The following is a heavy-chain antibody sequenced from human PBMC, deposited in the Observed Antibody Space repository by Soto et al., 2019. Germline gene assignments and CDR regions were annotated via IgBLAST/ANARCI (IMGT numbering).Heavy chain of an antibody. CDR2: INPNSGGT. J-gene: IGHJ3*02. Sequence: AASVKVSCKASGYTFTGYYMHWVRQAPGQGLEWMGWINPNSGGTNYAQKFQGWVTMTRDTSISTAYMELSRLRSDDTAVYYCAREGGYCSSTSCHDAFDIWGQGTMVTVSS. V-gene: IGHV1-2*04. D-gene: IGHD2-2*01. CDR1: GYTFTGYY. CDR3: AREGGYCSSTSCHDAFDI.